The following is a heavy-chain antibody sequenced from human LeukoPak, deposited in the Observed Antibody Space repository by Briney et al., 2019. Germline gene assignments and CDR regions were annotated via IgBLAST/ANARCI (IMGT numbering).Heavy chain of an antibody. Sequence: SETLSLTCAVSGGSISSSNWWSWVRQPPGKGLEWIGEIYHSGSTNYNPSLKSRVIISVDKSKNQFSLKLSSVTAADTAVYYCAREQYGDYVAGWFDPWGQGTLVTVSS. CDR3: AREQYGDYVAGWFDP. J-gene: IGHJ5*02. V-gene: IGHV4-4*02. D-gene: IGHD4-17*01. CDR2: IYHSGST. CDR1: GGSISSSNW.